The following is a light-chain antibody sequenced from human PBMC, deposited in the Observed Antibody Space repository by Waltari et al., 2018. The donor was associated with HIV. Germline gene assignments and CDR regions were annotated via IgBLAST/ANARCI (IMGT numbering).Light chain of an antibody. CDR2: LNN. CDR1: NSNIGSNT. V-gene: IGLV1-44*01. J-gene: IGLJ2*01. Sequence: TISCSGSNSNIGSNTVSWFQQLPGTAPKLLIYLNNQRPSGVPDRISGSKSGTSASLAIIGLQSEDEAHYYCSAWDDSLNGRIFGGGTKLTVL. CDR3: SAWDDSLNGRI.